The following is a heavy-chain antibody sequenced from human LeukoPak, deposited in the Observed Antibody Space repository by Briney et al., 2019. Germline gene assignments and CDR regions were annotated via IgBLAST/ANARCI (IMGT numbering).Heavy chain of an antibody. V-gene: IGHV4-59*01. CDR1: GGSIRGYY. Sequence: SETLSLTCNVSGGSIRGYYWSWIRQPPGKGLEWIGYIYSSGSTNYNPSLKSRVTMSVDTSKNQFSLKVSSVTAADTAVYYCARGRTGIAAAGNYYYYMDVWGKGTTVTVSS. CDR3: ARGRTGIAAAGNYYYYMDV. D-gene: IGHD6-13*01. CDR2: IYSSGST. J-gene: IGHJ6*03.